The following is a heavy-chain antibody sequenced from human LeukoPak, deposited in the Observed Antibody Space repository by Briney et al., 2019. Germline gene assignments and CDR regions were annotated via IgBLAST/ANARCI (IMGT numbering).Heavy chain of an antibody. CDR1: GGSISTDTNY. J-gene: IGHJ5*02. V-gene: IGHV4-39*07. CDR3: AREPGFDSSGYLNWCDP. D-gene: IGHD3-22*01. Sequence: SETLSLTSTVSGGSISTDTNYWAWIRQPPGKGLEWIGSIFYSGITYYNRSLKSPVTISVDTSKNQLSLKLSSVTAADTAVYYCAREPGFDSSGYLNWCDPWGQGTLVTVSS. CDR2: IFYSGIT.